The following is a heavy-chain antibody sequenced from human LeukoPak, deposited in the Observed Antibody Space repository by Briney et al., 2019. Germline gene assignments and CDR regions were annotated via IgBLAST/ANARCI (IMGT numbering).Heavy chain of an antibody. J-gene: IGHJ6*03. Sequence: SETLSLTCTVSGGSIGSSYWSWIRQPPGKGLEWIGYISKSGSTTYSPSLKSRLTISVHMSKNQFSLDLHSVTTADTAVYYCARAQYDGLSTGYTGGFYYMDVWGKGTTVSVSS. CDR1: GGSIGSSY. V-gene: IGHV4-59*01. D-gene: IGHD3-3*01. CDR2: ISKSGST. CDR3: ARAQYDGLSTGYTGGFYYMDV.